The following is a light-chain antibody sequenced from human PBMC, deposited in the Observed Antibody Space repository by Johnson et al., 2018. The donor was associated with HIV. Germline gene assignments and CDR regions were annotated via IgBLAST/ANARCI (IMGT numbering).Light chain of an antibody. CDR3: GGWDDSLSTYV. V-gene: IGLV1-51*01. CDR2: DNN. J-gene: IGLJ1*01. Sequence: QSVLTQPPSVSAAPGQKVTISCSGSSSNIGNNYVSWYQHLPGTAPKLLIYDNNKRPSGTPDRFSGSKSGTSATLGITGLQTGDEADYYCGGWDDSLSTYVFGTGTKVTVL. CDR1: SSNIGNNY.